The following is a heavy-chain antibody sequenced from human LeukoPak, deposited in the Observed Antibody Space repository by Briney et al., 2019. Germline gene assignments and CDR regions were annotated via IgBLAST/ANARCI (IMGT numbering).Heavy chain of an antibody. CDR2: ISSSSSTI. V-gene: IGHV3-48*01. CDR3: AREKITASAELLWFGEGAAFDI. D-gene: IGHD3-10*01. J-gene: IGHJ3*02. CDR1: GFTFSSYS. Sequence: GGSLRLSCAASGFTFSSYSMNWVRQAPGKGLEWVSYISSSSSTIYYADSVKGRFTISRDNAKNSPYLQMNSLRAEDTAVYYCAREKITASAELLWFGEGAAFDIWGQGTMVTVSS.